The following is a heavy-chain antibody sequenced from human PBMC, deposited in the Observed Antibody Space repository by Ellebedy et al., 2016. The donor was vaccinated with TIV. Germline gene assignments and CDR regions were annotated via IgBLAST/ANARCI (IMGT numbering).Heavy chain of an antibody. Sequence: PGGSLRLSCEASGIIVSDYFMNWVRQAPGKGLEWVSVLYPDAKTNYTDSVNGRFIVSRDSSKNTLYLQMNSLTAEDTAVYYCARDPGGGGDFGDNWFDPWGQGTPVTVSS. V-gene: IGHV3-66*01. J-gene: IGHJ5*02. D-gene: IGHD2-21*01. CDR3: ARDPGGGGDFGDNWFDP. CDR1: GIIVSDYF. CDR2: LYPDAKT.